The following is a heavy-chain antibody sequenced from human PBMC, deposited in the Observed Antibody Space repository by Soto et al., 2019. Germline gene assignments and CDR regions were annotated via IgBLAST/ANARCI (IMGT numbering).Heavy chain of an antibody. Sequence: GGSLRLSCEASGFTFYNSTMHWVRQAPGRGLEWISYIGSWGSPIYYADSVKGRFTISRDNAKNSLYLQMDGLRAEDTAVYYCAHMPGARSVSDCWGQGTLVTVSS. CDR1: GFTFYNST. CDR2: IGSWGSPI. V-gene: IGHV3-48*01. J-gene: IGHJ4*02. CDR3: AHMPGARSVSDC. D-gene: IGHD2-2*01.